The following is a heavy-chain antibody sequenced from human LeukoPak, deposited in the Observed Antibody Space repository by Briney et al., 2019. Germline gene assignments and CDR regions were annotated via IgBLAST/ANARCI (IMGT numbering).Heavy chain of an antibody. CDR1: GASVSGSNYY. D-gene: IGHD3-9*01. J-gene: IGHJ2*01. V-gene: IGHV4-39*01. Sequence: PSETLSLTCAVSGASVSGSNYYWGWIRQRPGKGLEWIGNIYSSGSTYYNASLQSRVTISIDTSKNQFSLKLNSVTAADTAVYYCARQYIDILTGYHRGELYWYFDLWGRGTLVTVSS. CDR2: IYSSGST. CDR3: ARQYIDILTGYHRGELYWYFDL.